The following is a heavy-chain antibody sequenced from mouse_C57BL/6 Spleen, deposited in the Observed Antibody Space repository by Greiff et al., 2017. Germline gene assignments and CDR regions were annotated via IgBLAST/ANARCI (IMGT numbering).Heavy chain of an antibody. D-gene: IGHD4-1*01. CDR2: IYPGDGDT. CDR3: ARGWDGYYFDY. Sequence: QVQLKQSGAELVKPGASVKISCKASGYAFSSYWMNWVKQRPGKGLEWIGQIYPGDGDTNYNGKFKGKATLTADKSSSTAYMQLSSLTSEDSAVYFCARGWDGYYFDYWGQGTTLTVSS. V-gene: IGHV1-80*01. CDR1: GYAFSSYW. J-gene: IGHJ2*01.